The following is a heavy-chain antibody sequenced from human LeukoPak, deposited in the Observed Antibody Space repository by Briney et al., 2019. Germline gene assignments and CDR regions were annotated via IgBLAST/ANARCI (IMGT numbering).Heavy chain of an antibody. D-gene: IGHD5-12*01. J-gene: IGHJ3*01. CDR3: ARGGFSHGFDV. Sequence: GGALRLSCAASGFTFRSFWIHGVRQAPGKGVVWVGRINNDGTDTIYADSVKGGFTVSRDNAKNTLYLQMNSLRVEDTAVYFCARGGFSHGFDVWGQGTVVTVSS. CDR2: INNDGTDT. V-gene: IGHV3-74*01. CDR1: GFTFRSFW.